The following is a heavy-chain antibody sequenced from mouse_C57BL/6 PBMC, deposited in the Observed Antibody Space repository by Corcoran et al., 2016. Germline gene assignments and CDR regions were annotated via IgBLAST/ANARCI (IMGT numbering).Heavy chain of an antibody. Sequence: QVQLQQSGAELARPGASVKLSCKASGYTFTSYGISWVKQRTGQGLEWIGEIYPRSGNTYYNEKFKGKATLTADKSSSTAYMELRSLTSEDSVVYFCARWGYGAYWGQGTLVTVSA. D-gene: IGHD3-1*01. CDR3: ARWGYGAY. CDR2: IYPRSGNT. J-gene: IGHJ3*01. V-gene: IGHV1-81*01. CDR1: GYTFTSYG.